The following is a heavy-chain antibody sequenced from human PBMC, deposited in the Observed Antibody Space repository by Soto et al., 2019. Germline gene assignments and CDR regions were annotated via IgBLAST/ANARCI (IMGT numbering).Heavy chain of an antibody. CDR3: ASTMVRGATIFDY. CDR2: IYSGGST. J-gene: IGHJ4*02. CDR1: GFTVSSNY. Sequence: GGSLRLSCAASGFTVSSNYMSWVRQAPGKGLEWVSVIYSGGSTYYADSVKGRFTISRDNSKNTLYLQMNSLRAEDTAVYYCASTMVRGATIFDYWGQGTLVTVSS. D-gene: IGHD3-10*01. V-gene: IGHV3-66*01.